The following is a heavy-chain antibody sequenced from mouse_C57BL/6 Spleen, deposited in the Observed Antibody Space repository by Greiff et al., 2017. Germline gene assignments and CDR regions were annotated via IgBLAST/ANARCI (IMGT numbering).Heavy chain of an antibody. CDR3: ARSEWLLSYDFDY. D-gene: IGHD2-3*01. V-gene: IGHV1-9*01. J-gene: IGHJ2*01. Sequence: QVQLKQSGAELMKPGASVKLSCKATGYTFTGYWIEWVKQRPGHGLEWIGEILPGSGSTNYNEKFKGKATFTADTSSNTTYMQLSSLTTEDSSIYYDARSEWLLSYDFDYWGQGTTLTVSS. CDR1: GYTFTGYW. CDR2: ILPGSGST.